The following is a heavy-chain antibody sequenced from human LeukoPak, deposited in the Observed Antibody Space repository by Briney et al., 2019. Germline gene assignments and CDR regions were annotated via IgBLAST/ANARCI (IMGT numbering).Heavy chain of an antibody. V-gene: IGHV3-30*18. CDR2: ISHDGSNK. Sequence: PGGSLRLSCAASGFSFSSYGMHWVRQAPGKGLEWVAVISHDGSNKYYADSVKGRFTISRDNSKNTLYLQMNSLRTEDTAVYYCAKDLLAVAKYHYYGMDVWGQGTTVTVSS. D-gene: IGHD6-13*01. J-gene: IGHJ6*02. CDR1: GFSFSSYG. CDR3: AKDLLAVAKYHYYGMDV.